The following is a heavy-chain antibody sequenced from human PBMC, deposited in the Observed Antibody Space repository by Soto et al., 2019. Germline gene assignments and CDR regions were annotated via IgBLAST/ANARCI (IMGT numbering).Heavy chain of an antibody. CDR2: ISSNSGYT. V-gene: IGHV3-48*03. Sequence: EVQLVESGGGLVQPGGSLRLSCAASGFTFSSYEMNWVRQAPGKGLEWVSSISSNSGYTLYTDSVKGRFTISRDNAKSSLYLQMSSLRDEDTAVYYCTRGSYGAYDYWGQGTLVTVSS. D-gene: IGHD4-17*01. J-gene: IGHJ4*02. CDR1: GFTFSSYE. CDR3: TRGSYGAYDY.